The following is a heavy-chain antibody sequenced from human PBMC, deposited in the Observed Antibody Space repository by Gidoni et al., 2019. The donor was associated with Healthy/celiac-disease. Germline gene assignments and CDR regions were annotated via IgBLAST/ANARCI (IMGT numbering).Heavy chain of an antibody. CDR3: AARGSIGVAATFRDWFDP. J-gene: IGHJ5*02. CDR2: IHTIGIT. CDR1: AGPTTRSS. V-gene: IGHV4-4*07. Sequence: QVQLQASGPGLMKPSETLSLTCTGSAGPTTRSSLSWTGQSAGKGLEWIGRIHTIGITNYNPALKSRVTMSVESSKNQFCLRLISVTGADTAVYYCAARGSIGVAATFRDWFDPWGQGTLVTVSS. D-gene: IGHD6-19*01.